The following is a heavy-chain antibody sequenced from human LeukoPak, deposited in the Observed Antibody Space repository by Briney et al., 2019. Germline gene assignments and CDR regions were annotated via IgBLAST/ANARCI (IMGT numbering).Heavy chain of an antibody. V-gene: IGHV1-8*01. J-gene: IGHJ2*01. Sequence: ASVRLSCKASRYPFTTYDINWVRKATGQGREWMGWMNPSSGDTGYSQKFQGRVPMTRNTSITTAYVELSSLRSDDTDVYYCARISDQNWYFDLWGRGTLVTVSS. CDR1: RYPFTTYD. CDR3: ARISDQNWYFDL. CDR2: MNPSSGDT.